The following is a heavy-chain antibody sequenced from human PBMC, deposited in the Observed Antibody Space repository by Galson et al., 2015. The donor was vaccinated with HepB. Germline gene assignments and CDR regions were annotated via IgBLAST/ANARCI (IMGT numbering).Heavy chain of an antibody. J-gene: IGHJ4*02. Sequence: SLRLSCAASGFTFSSYAMSWVRQAPGKGLEWVSAISGSGGSTYYADSVKGRFTISRDNSKNTLYLQMNSLRAEDTAVYYCAKDDWRGPYYFDYWGQGTLVTVSS. V-gene: IGHV3-23*01. D-gene: IGHD3-9*01. CDR3: AKDDWRGPYYFDY. CDR1: GFTFSSYA. CDR2: ISGSGGST.